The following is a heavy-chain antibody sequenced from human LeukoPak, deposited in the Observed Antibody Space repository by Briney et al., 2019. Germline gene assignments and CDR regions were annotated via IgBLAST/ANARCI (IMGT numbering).Heavy chain of an antibody. CDR2: IYYSGST. V-gene: IGHV4-30-4*01. CDR1: GDSVSNRDYY. CDR3: GRSSGYYYDY. Sequence: SETLSLTCTVSGDSVSNRDYYWSWIRQSPGKGLEWIGYIYYSGSTYYSPSLKSRITISLDTSKNQFSLNLSSVTAADTAVYYCGRSSGYYYDYWGQGTLVTVSS. J-gene: IGHJ4*02. D-gene: IGHD3-22*01.